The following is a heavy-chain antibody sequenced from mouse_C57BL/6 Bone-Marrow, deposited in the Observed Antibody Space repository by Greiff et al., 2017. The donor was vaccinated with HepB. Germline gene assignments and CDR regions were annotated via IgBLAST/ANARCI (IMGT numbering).Heavy chain of an antibody. J-gene: IGHJ1*03. CDR2: IDPSDSET. D-gene: IGHD1-1*01. Sequence: QVQLQQSGAELVRPGSSVKLSCKASGYTFTSYWMHWVKQRPIQGLEWIGNIDPSDSETHYNQKFKDKATLTVDKSSSTAYMQLSSLTSEDSAVYYCARRGSPWYFDVWGTGTTVTVSS. V-gene: IGHV1-52*01. CDR1: GYTFTSYW. CDR3: ARRGSPWYFDV.